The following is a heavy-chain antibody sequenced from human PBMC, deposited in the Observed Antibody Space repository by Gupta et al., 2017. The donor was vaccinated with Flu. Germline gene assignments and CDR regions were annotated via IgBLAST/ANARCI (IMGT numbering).Heavy chain of an antibody. CDR2: MNPNSGNT. Sequence: QVQLVQSGAEVKKPGASVKVSCKASGYTFTSYDINWVRQATGQGLEWMGWMNPNSGNTGYAQKFQGRVTMTRNTSISTAYMELSSLRSEDTAVYYCARVAGTVYYYYYYMDVWGKGTTVTVSS. D-gene: IGHD1-1*01. J-gene: IGHJ6*03. CDR3: ARVAGTVYYYYYYMDV. V-gene: IGHV1-8*01. CDR1: GYTFTSYD.